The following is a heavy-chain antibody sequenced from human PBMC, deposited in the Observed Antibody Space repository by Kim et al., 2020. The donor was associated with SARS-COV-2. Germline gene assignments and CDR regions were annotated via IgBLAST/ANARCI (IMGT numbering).Heavy chain of an antibody. Sequence: GGSLRLSCAASGFTFSTYWMHWVRQAPGKGLMWVSYISTDGAYSNYADSVKGRFTISRDNSKNTLFLQVHSLRAEDSATYYCVRGTILTSGIDDSWGKGPLVPVSS. J-gene: IGHJ5*01. CDR3: VRGTILTSGIDDS. CDR2: ISTDGAYS. D-gene: IGHD3-3*01. CDR1: GFTFSTYW. V-gene: IGHV3-74*01.